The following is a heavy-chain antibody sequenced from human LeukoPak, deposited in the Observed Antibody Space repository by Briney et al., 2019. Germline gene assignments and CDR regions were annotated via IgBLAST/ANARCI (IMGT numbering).Heavy chain of an antibody. Sequence: GGSLRLSCAASGFTFSSYWMSWVRQAPGKGLEWVSAISGSGGSTYYADSVKGRFTISRDNSKNTLYLQMNSLRAEDTAVYYCVNSGSYYDRGTYDYWGQGTLVTVSS. D-gene: IGHD1-26*01. V-gene: IGHV3-23*01. CDR2: ISGSGGST. CDR1: GFTFSSYW. CDR3: VNSGSYYDRGTYDY. J-gene: IGHJ4*02.